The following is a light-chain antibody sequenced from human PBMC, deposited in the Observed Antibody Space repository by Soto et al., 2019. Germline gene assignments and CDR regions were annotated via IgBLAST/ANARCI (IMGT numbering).Light chain of an antibody. J-gene: IGKJ5*01. CDR3: QQLNSYPIT. Sequence: DIQLTQSPSFLSASVVDRVTITGRASQGISSYLAWYQQKPGKAPKLLIYAASTLQSGVPSRFSGSGSGTDFTLTISSLQPEDFATYYCQQLNSYPITFGQGTRLEIK. V-gene: IGKV1-9*01. CDR1: QGISSY. CDR2: AAS.